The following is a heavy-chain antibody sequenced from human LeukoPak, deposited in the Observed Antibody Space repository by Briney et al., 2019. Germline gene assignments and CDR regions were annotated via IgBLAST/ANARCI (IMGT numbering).Heavy chain of an antibody. Sequence: GGSLRLPCAASGFTFTAYAMSWVRQDPRAGLEWVSGITGSGGHTVYADSVKGRFTISRDNSRNTLFLQMNSLRVDDTAVYYCAMDPNGDYIGATSFDPWGRGTLVTVSS. D-gene: IGHD4-17*01. CDR3: AMDPNGDYIGATSFDP. V-gene: IGHV3-23*01. J-gene: IGHJ5*02. CDR1: GFTFTAYA. CDR2: ITGSGGHT.